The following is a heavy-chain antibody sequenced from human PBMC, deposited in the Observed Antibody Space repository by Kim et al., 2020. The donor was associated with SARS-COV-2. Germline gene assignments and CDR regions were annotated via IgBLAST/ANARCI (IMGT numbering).Heavy chain of an antibody. CDR3: TTDHDGSGGYYLAPIS. D-gene: IGHD3-10*01. J-gene: IGHJ4*02. Sequence: GGSLRLSCGASGFIFRNAYMNWVRQAPGKGLEWVGLIRTYVYGATTDYTEPVKGRFTISRDDSKDTVYVQMNNLKIEDTGVYYCTTDHDGSGGYYLAPISWGQGTVVTVSS. CDR1: GFIFRNAY. V-gene: IGHV3-15*01. CDR2: IRTYVYGATT.